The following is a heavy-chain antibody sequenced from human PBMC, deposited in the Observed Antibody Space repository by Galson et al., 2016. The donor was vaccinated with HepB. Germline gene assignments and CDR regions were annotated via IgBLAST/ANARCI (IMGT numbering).Heavy chain of an antibody. CDR3: TADRGGCSSVSCYALDY. CDR2: IKSKADGGTT. Sequence: SLRLSCAASGFTFSNAWMTWVRQAPGKGLEWVGRIKSKADGGTTDYAAPVKGRFTISRDDSKNTLYLQMNSLKTEDTAVYYCTADRGGCSSVSCYALDYWGQGTLVTVSS. V-gene: IGHV3-15*01. D-gene: IGHD2-2*01. CDR1: GFTFSNAW. J-gene: IGHJ4*02.